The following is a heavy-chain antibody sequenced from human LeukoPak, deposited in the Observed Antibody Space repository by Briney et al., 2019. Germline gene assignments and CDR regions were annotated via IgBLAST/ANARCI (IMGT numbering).Heavy chain of an antibody. D-gene: IGHD3-3*01. CDR2: VSYDGSNK. V-gene: IGHV3-30-3*01. CDR1: GFTFSSYA. J-gene: IGHJ4*02. CDR3: ARDRTIFGVVIYYLDY. Sequence: GRPLRLSCAASGFTFSSYAMHWVRQAPGKGLEWVAVVSYDGSNKYYEDSVKGRFTISRDNSKNTLYLQMNSLRAEDTAVYHCARDRTIFGVVIYYLDYWGQGTLVTVSS.